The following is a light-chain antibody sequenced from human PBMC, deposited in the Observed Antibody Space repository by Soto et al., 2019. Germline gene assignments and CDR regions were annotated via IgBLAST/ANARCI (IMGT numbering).Light chain of an antibody. CDR1: GSNIGAGFD. J-gene: IGLJ2*01. V-gene: IGLV1-40*01. Sequence: QSVLTQPPSLSGAPGQTIIISCTGGGSNIGAGFDVHWYQQLPGTAPKLLIYGNTNRLSGVPDRFSGSKSGTSASLVITGLQAEDEADYYCQSYDTGLSGPVVFGGGTKLTVL. CDR2: GNT. CDR3: QSYDTGLSGPVV.